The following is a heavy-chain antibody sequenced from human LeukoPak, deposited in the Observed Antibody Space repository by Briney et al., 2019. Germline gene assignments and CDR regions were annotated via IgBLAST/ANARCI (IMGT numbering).Heavy chain of an antibody. Sequence: GGSLRLSCTVSGFTVSTNSMSWVRQAPGKGLEWVSCISSSSYIYYADSVKGRFTISRDNAKNSLYLQMNSLRAEDTAVYYCARAHNWKYGSFDFWGQGTLVTVSS. D-gene: IGHD1-7*01. CDR1: GFTVSTNS. V-gene: IGHV3-69-1*01. J-gene: IGHJ4*02. CDR2: ISSSSYI. CDR3: ARAHNWKYGSFDF.